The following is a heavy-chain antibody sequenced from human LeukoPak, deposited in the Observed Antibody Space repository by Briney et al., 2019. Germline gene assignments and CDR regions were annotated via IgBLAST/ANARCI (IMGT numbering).Heavy chain of an antibody. D-gene: IGHD5-24*01. Sequence: GGSLRLSCAASGFTFSNYWMHWVRQAPGKGLVWVSHINLDGSNTNYVDSVKGRFTISRDNAKNTLYLQMNSLRAEDTAVYYCVRLAIVDGYNWWGQGTLVTVSS. V-gene: IGHV3-74*01. CDR2: INLDGSNT. J-gene: IGHJ4*02. CDR1: GFTFSNYW. CDR3: VRLAIVDGYNW.